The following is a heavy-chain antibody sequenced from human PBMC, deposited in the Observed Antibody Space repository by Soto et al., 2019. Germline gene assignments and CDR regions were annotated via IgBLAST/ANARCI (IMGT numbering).Heavy chain of an antibody. V-gene: IGHV1-3*05. CDR3: ARVDWWLFDY. J-gene: IGHJ4*02. CDR1: GYTFTSYA. Sequence: QVQLVQSGAEEKKPGASVKVSLKASGYTFTSYAIHWVRQAPGQGLEWMGWINAGNGNTKYSQKFQGRVTITRDTSASTASMELSSLKSEDTAVYYCARVDWWLFDYWGQVTLVTFSS. CDR2: INAGNGNT. D-gene: IGHD2-8*02.